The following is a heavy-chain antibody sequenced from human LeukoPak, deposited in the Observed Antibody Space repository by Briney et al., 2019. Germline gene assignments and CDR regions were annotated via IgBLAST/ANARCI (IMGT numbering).Heavy chain of an antibody. CDR1: GGSISSGSYY. D-gene: IGHD2-15*01. V-gene: IGHV4-61*02. CDR3: AREWGGTGYCSGGSCPNWFDP. J-gene: IGHJ5*02. Sequence: SETLSLTCTVSGGSISSGSYYWSWIRQPAGKGLEWIGRIYTSGSTNYNPSLKSRVAISVDTSKNQFSLKLSSVTAADTAVYYCAREWGGTGYCSGGSCPNWFDPWGQGTLVTVSS. CDR2: IYTSGST.